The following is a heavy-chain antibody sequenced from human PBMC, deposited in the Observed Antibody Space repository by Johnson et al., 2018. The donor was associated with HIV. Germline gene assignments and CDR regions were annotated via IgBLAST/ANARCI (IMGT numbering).Heavy chain of an antibody. CDR2: ISGSGGST. Sequence: VQLVESGGDLVQPGGSLRLSCAASGLAFSSFAMSWVRQAPGRGLEWVSAISGSGGSTYYEDSVKGRFTISRDNSMDTLYLQMNNLRAEDTAVYYCAKGSRANTYGFDAFD. CDR3: AKGSRANTYGFDAFD. V-gene: IGHV3-23*04. CDR1: GLAFSSFA. J-gene: IGHJ3*02. D-gene: IGHD5-24*01.